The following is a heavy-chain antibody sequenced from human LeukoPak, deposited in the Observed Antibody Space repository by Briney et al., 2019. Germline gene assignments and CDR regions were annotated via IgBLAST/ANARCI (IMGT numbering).Heavy chain of an antibody. Sequence: GGSLRLSCVAYGFNFRDYSMNWVRQAPGKGLDWVSGISGTSSFMYYGDSVKGRFTVSRDNAKNSLYLQMESLRVEDTAVYYCARDPDSSGWFGLDYWGQGILVTVSS. CDR1: GFNFRDYS. CDR2: ISGTSSFM. V-gene: IGHV3-21*01. D-gene: IGHD6-19*01. CDR3: ARDPDSSGWFGLDY. J-gene: IGHJ4*02.